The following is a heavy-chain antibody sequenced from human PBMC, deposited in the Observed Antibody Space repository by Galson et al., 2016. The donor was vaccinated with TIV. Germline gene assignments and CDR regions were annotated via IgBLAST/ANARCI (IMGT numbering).Heavy chain of an antibody. CDR3: AREGAVRWPSNGFDI. D-gene: IGHD4-23*01. J-gene: IGHJ3*02. Sequence: TLSLTCTVSGDALSSDNYYWSWVRQPAGKGLEWIGRVYAGGSTIYSPSLMSRLTLSVDTSKNQLSLKLTSVTAAETAIYYCAREGAVRWPSNGFDIWGQGTMVTISS. CDR1: GDALSSDNYY. CDR2: VYAGGST. V-gene: IGHV4-61*02.